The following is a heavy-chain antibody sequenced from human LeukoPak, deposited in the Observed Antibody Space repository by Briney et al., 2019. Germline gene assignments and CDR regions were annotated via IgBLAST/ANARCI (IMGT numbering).Heavy chain of an antibody. Sequence: KPGGSLRLSCAASGFTFSNAWMSWVRQAPGKGLEWVGRIKSKTDGGTTDYAAPVKGRFTISRDDSKNTLYLQMNGLKTEDTAVYYCTTDSGDTAMVDYWGQGTLVTVSS. J-gene: IGHJ4*02. D-gene: IGHD5-18*01. CDR1: GFTFSNAW. V-gene: IGHV3-15*01. CDR3: TTDSGDTAMVDY. CDR2: IKSKTDGGTT.